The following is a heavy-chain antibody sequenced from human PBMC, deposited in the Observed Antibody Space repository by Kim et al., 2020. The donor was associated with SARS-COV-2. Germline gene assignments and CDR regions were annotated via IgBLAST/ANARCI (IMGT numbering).Heavy chain of an antibody. CDR1: GFTFSSYA. Sequence: GGSLRLSCAASGFTFSSYAMSWVRQAPGKGLEWVSAISSNGGGTTYADSAQGRFTITRDNSKNTQYLQRNSLRPEDTAVYDCAKDEGRYYDYVGGSYRALDYCGQGTLVTVSS. CDR3: AKDEGRYYDYVGGSYRALDY. V-gene: IGHV3-23*01. CDR2: ISSNGGGT. J-gene: IGHJ4*02. D-gene: IGHD3-16*02.